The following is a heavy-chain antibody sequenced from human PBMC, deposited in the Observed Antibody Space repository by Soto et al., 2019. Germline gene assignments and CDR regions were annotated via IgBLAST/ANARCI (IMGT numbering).Heavy chain of an antibody. CDR1: GFTFSSYS. D-gene: IGHD4-17*01. CDR2: ISSSSSYI. V-gene: IGHV3-21*01. Sequence: EVQLVESGGGLVKPGGSLRLSCAASGFTFSSYSMNWVRQAPGKGLEWVSSISSSSSYIYYADSVKGRFTISRDNAKNSRYLQMNSLRAEDTAVYYCASDLSYGDQPAAGYYYYGMDVWGQGTTVTVSS. J-gene: IGHJ6*02. CDR3: ASDLSYGDQPAAGYYYYGMDV.